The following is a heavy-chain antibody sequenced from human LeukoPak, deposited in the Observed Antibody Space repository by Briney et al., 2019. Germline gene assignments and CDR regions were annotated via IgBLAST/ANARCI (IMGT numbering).Heavy chain of an antibody. CDR2: INANSGGT. CDR3: ARDGSGSYPGDY. Sequence: GASVKVSCKASGYTFTGYYIHWVRQAPGQGLEWMGWINANSGGTNYAQKFQARVTMTRDTSISTAYMELSRLRSDDTALYYCARDGSGSYPGDYWGQGTLVTVSS. CDR1: GYTFTGYY. D-gene: IGHD3-10*01. J-gene: IGHJ4*02. V-gene: IGHV1-2*02.